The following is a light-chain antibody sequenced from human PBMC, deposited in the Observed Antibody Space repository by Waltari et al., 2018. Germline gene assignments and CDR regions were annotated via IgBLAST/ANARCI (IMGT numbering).Light chain of an antibody. CDR2: AAS. J-gene: IGKJ4*01. Sequence: IQMTQSPSVLSASVGDRVTISCRASQHIYSTLAWYQQKPGKVPKLLINAASSIQSGIPSRFSGSGSGTDFTLTISNLQAEDAAVYYCQQYYDVPVTFGGGTKVEIK. V-gene: IGKV1-6*01. CDR1: QHIYST. CDR3: QQYYDVPVT.